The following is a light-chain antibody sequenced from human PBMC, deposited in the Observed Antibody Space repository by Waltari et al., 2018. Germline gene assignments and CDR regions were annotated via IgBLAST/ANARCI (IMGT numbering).Light chain of an antibody. Sequence: DIQLTQSPSFLSASVGDRVTFTCRASQGMSGYLAWYQQKPNKVPKLLINAASTLQSGVPSRFSGGKSGTEFTLTISSLQPEDFATYFCQHVYSYPVTFGGGTKVEIK. CDR3: QHVYSYPVT. J-gene: IGKJ4*01. CDR1: QGMSGY. V-gene: IGKV1-9*01. CDR2: AAS.